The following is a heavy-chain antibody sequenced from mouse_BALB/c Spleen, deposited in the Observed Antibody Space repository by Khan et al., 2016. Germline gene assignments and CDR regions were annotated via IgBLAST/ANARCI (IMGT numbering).Heavy chain of an antibody. CDR2: ISTYYGDA. CDR3: ARGTSALYYSLDY. D-gene: IGHD2-14*01. V-gene: IGHV1S137*01. Sequence: QVQLKQSGAALVRPGVSVKISCKGSGYTFTDYALHWVKQSHAKSLEWIGIISTYYGDATYNQKFKDKATMTVDKSSGTTYMELARLTSEDSAIYYCARGTSALYYSLDYGGQGTSVTVSS. CDR1: GYTFTDYA. J-gene: IGHJ4*01.